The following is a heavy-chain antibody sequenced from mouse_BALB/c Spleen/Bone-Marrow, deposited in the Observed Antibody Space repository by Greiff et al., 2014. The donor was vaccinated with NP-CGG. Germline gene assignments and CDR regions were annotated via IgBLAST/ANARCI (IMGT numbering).Heavy chain of an antibody. CDR3: ARSYDKITRYFDV. J-gene: IGHJ1*01. V-gene: IGHV5-6*01. D-gene: IGHD2-10*02. Sequence: EVKLMESGGDLVKPGGSLKLSCAASGFTFSNYGMSWVRQTPDKRLEWVATISSGGSYTYYPDSVKGRFTISRDNAKNTLYLQMSSLKSEDTAMYYCARSYDKITRYFDVWGAGTTVTVSS. CDR1: GFTFSNYG. CDR2: ISSGGSYT.